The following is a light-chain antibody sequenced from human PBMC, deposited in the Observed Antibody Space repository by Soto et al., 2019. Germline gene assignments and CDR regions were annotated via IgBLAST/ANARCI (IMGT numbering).Light chain of an antibody. J-gene: IGKJ2*01. CDR1: QSVSSN. V-gene: IGKV3-15*01. CDR3: QHYNNWPFT. CDR2: GAS. Sequence: EIVMTQSPATLSVSPGEGATLSCRASQSVSSNLAWYQQKPGQAPSLLIYGASARATGIPARFSGSGSGTEFTLTISSLQSEDFAVYYCQHYNNWPFTFGQGTKPEIK.